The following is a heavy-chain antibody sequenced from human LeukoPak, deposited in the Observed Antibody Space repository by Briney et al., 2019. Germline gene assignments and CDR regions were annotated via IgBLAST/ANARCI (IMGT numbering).Heavy chain of an antibody. D-gene: IGHD3-3*01. CDR2: INPNSDGT. J-gene: IGHJ4*02. CDR1: GYTFTDYY. V-gene: IGHV1-2*06. CDR3: ARGYNRGYDFWGGYYKIDY. Sequence: ASVKVSCKASGYTFTDYYIHWVRQAPGQGLEWMGRINPNSDGTDYAQKFQGRVTMTRDTSISTAYMELSRLRSDDTAVCYCARGYNRGYDFWGGYYKIDYWGQGTLVTVSS.